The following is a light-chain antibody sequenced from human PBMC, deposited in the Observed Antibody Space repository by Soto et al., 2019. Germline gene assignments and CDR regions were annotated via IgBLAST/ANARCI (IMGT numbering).Light chain of an antibody. V-gene: IGKV1-5*03. J-gene: IGKJ4*01. CDR2: KAS. CDR3: QQYNTYPLT. CDR1: QIISTW. Sequence: DIQMTQSPSTLSASVGDRVTITCRASQIISTWLAWYQQKPGKAPKLLIYKASSLEGGVPSRFSGSGSGTKFNITISSLQPDDFATYYCQQYNTYPLTFGGGTKVDIK.